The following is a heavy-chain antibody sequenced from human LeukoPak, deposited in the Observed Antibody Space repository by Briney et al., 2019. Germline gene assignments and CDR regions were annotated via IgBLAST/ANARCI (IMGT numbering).Heavy chain of an antibody. D-gene: IGHD3-22*01. Sequence: SETLSLTCTVSGGSISSSSYYWGWIRQPPGKGLEWIGSIYYSGSTYYNPSLKSRVTISVDTSKNQFSLKLSSVTAADTAVYYCARHAHVYYSDTSVYGGPALYWGQGTLVTVSS. CDR2: IYYSGST. J-gene: IGHJ4*02. V-gene: IGHV4-39*01. CDR3: ARHAHVYYSDTSVYGGPALY. CDR1: GGSISSSSYY.